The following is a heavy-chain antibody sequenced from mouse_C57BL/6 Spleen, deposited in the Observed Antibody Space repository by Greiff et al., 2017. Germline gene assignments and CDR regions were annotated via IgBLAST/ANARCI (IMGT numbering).Heavy chain of an antibody. CDR1: GYTFTSYW. D-gene: IGHD1-1*01. Sequence: QVQLKQPGAELVMPGASVKLSCKASGYTFTSYWMHWVKQRPGQGLEWIGEIDPSDSYTNYNQKFKGKSTLTVDKSSSTAYMQLSSLTSEDSAVYDCARLDTTVVADYYAMDYWGQGTSVTVSS. V-gene: IGHV1-69*01. CDR3: ARLDTTVVADYYAMDY. J-gene: IGHJ4*01. CDR2: IDPSDSYT.